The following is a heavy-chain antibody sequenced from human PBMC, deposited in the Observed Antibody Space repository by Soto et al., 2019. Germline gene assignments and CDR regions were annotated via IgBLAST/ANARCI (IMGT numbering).Heavy chain of an antibody. V-gene: IGHV3-7*01. D-gene: IGHD1-26*01. Sequence: GSLRHSCVASGFTFSIYWMSGVRQAPGGGLEWVANIKQDGTEIHYVESVKGRFTIFRDNAKKSLYLQMNSLRAEDTAVYFCASYSGSYFPVGHDRWGQGTLVTVSS. CDR2: IKQDGTEI. CDR1: GFTFSIYW. J-gene: IGHJ5*02. CDR3: ASYSGSYFPVGHDR.